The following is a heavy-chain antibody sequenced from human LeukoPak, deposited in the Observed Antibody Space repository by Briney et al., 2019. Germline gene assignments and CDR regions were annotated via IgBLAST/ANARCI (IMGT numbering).Heavy chain of an antibody. D-gene: IGHD2-15*01. J-gene: IGHJ4*02. Sequence: PGGSLRLSCAASGFTFSSYAMSWVRQAPGKGLEWVSAISGSGGSTYYADSVKGRFTISRDNSKNTLYLQMNSLRAEDTAVYYCAKDGAVVVVAATPLDYWGQGTLVTVSS. V-gene: IGHV3-23*01. CDR2: ISGSGGST. CDR3: AKDGAVVVVAATPLDY. CDR1: GFTFSSYA.